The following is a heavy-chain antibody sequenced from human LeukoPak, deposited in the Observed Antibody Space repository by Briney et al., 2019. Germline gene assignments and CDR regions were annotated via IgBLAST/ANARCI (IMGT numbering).Heavy chain of an antibody. D-gene: IGHD3-3*01. V-gene: IGHV6-1*01. Sequence: SQTLSLTCAISGDSVSSNSGAWNWIRQSPSRGLEWLGRTYYNFKWYNDYEVSVKSRITVNADTSRNQFSLQLNSVTPEDTAVYYCARGWSRSGLDYWAQGTLVTVSS. CDR1: GDSVSSNSGA. J-gene: IGHJ4*02. CDR2: TYYNFKWYN. CDR3: ARGWSRSGLDY.